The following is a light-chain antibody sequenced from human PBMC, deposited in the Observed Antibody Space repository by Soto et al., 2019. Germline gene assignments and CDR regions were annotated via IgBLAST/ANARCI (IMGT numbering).Light chain of an antibody. J-gene: IGLJ2*01. V-gene: IGLV2-8*01. Sequence: QSALTQPPSASGSPGQSVTITCTGTSSDIGSYNYVSWYQQHPDKAPKLMIYEVNKRPSGVPDRFSGSKSGNTASLTVSGLQAEDEADYYCTSYAGYNNPVVFGGGIKLTVL. CDR1: SSDIGSYNY. CDR3: TSYAGYNNPVV. CDR2: EVN.